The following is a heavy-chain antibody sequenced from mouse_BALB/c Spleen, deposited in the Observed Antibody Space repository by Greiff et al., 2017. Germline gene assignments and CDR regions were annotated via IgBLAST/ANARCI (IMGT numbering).Heavy chain of an antibody. CDR2: ISSGSSTI. CDR1: GFTFSSFG. D-gene: IGHD2-14*01. J-gene: IGHJ4*01. Sequence: EVLLVESGGGLVQPGGSRKLSCAASGFTFSSFGMHWVRQAPAKGLEWVAYISSGSSTIYYADTVKGRFTISRDNPKNTRFLQMDSLRSEDTAMYYCARNEYRYGYAMDYWGQGTSVTVSS. V-gene: IGHV5-17*02. CDR3: ARNEYRYGYAMDY.